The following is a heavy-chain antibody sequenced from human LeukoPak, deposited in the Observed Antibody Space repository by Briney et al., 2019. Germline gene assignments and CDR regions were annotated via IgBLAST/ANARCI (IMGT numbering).Heavy chain of an antibody. CDR3: ARDHGPNSSSWPYYYYGMDV. V-gene: IGHV1-18*01. CDR2: ISAYNGNT. CDR1: GGTFSSYA. Sequence: EASVKVSCKASGGTFSSYAISWVRQAPGQGLEWMGWISAYNGNTNYAQKLQGRVTMTTDTSTSTAYMELRSLRSDDTAVYYCARDHGPNSSSWPYYYYGMDVWGQGTTVTVSS. D-gene: IGHD6-13*01. J-gene: IGHJ6*02.